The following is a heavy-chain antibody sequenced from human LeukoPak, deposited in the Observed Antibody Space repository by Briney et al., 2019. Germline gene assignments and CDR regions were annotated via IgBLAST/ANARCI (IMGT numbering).Heavy chain of an antibody. D-gene: IGHD1-26*01. CDR3: ARDPPEYSGSYYGY. Sequence: SVKVSCKASGGTFSSYAISWVRQAPGQGLEWMGRIIPIFGTANYAQKFQGRVTITTDESTSTAYMELSSLRSEDTAVYYRARDPPEYSGSYYGYWGQGTLVTVSS. CDR2: IIPIFGTA. CDR1: GGTFSSYA. J-gene: IGHJ4*02. V-gene: IGHV1-69*05.